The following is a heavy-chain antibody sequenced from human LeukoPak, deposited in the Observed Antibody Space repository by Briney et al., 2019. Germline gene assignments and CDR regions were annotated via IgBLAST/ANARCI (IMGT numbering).Heavy chain of an antibody. D-gene: IGHD2-2*01. J-gene: IGHJ5*02. CDR1: GGSISSGLYS. CDR3: ARLQYCSGTSCYWFDP. CDR2: IYHTGST. Sequence: SETLFLTCDVSGGSISSGLYSWSWIRQPLGKGLEWIGYIYHTGSTYYNPSLKSRVTISVDTSKNQFSLRLSSVTAADTAVYYCARLQYCSGTSCYWFDPWGQGTLVTVSS. V-gene: IGHV4-30-2*01.